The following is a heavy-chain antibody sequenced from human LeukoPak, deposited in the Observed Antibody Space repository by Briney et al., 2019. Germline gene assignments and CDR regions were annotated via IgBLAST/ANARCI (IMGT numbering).Heavy chain of an antibody. CDR1: GFTFSSYA. CDR3: ARDSSLYSSSSGFDY. D-gene: IGHD6-6*01. V-gene: IGHV3-21*01. CDR2: ISSSSSYI. J-gene: IGHJ4*02. Sequence: GRSLRLSCAASGFTFSSYAMHWVRQAPGKGLEWVSSISSSSSYIYYADSVKGRFTISRDNAKNSLYLQMNSLRAEDTAVYYCARDSSLYSSSSGFDYWGQGTLVTVSS.